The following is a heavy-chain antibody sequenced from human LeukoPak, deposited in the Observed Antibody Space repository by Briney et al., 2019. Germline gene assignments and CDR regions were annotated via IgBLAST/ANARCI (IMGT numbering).Heavy chain of an antibody. CDR2: ISTYSGNK. V-gene: IGHV1-18*01. D-gene: IGHD3-9*01. CDR3: ARGTLRYFDF. CDR1: GYTFTSKG. Sequence: ASVKVSCKPSGYTFTSKGLSWVRQVLGQGLEWMGWISTYSGNKNYAQNLQDRLTMTTDTSTSTAYMELRSLRSDDTAVYYCARGTLRYFDFWGQGTLVTVSS. J-gene: IGHJ4*02.